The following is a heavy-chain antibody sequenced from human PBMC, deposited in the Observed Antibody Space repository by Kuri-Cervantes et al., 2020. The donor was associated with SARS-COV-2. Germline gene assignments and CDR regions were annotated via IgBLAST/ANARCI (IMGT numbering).Heavy chain of an antibody. V-gene: IGHV4-59*08. Sequence: SETLSLTCIVSGGSISNHYWSWIRQPPGKGLEWIGDVYKSGSSNSNPSLKSRVTISVDTSKNQFSLKLSSVTAADTAVYYCARFPHFDYWGQGTLVTVSS. CDR1: GGSISNHY. CDR3: ARFPHFDY. J-gene: IGHJ4*02. CDR2: VYKSGSS.